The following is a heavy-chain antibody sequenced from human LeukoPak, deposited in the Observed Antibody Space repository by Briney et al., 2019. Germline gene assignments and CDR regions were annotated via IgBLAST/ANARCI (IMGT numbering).Heavy chain of an antibody. J-gene: IGHJ6*02. D-gene: IGHD2-15*01. CDR3: AKGVVAATNAAYYGMDV. CDR2: IWFDGNHQ. Sequence: GRSLRLSCAASGFTFRNYGMHWVRQAPGRGLECVAVIWFDGNHQYYADSVKGRFTISRDNSNNTLYLQMNSLRVEDTAVYYCAKGVVAATNAAYYGMDVWGQGTTVTVSS. V-gene: IGHV3-33*06. CDR1: GFTFRNYG.